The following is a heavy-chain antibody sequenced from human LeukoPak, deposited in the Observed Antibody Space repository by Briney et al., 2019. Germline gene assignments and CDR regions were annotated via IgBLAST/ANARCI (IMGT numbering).Heavy chain of an antibody. CDR3: ARRYCSGGSCYSSLDY. D-gene: IGHD2-15*01. CDR1: GGSISSYY. V-gene: IGHV4-59*08. CDR2: IYYSGST. J-gene: IGHJ4*02. Sequence: SETLSLTCSVSGGSISSYYWSWIGQPPGKGLEWIGYIYYSGSTNYNPSLKSRVTISVDTSKNQFSLKLSSATAADTAVYYCARRYCSGGSCYSSLDYWGQGSLVTVSS.